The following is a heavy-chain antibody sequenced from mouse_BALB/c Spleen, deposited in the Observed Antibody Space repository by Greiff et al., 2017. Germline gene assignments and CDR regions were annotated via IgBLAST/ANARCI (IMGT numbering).Heavy chain of an antibody. CDR3: ALWLRRAMDY. J-gene: IGHJ4*01. CDR1: GFNIKDTY. D-gene: IGHD2-2*01. CDR2: IDPANGNT. Sequence: EVMLVESGAELVKPGASVKLSCTASGFNIKDTYMHWVKQRPEQGLEWIGRIDPANGNTKYDPKFQGKATITADTSSNTAYLQLSSLTSEDTAVYYCALWLRRAMDYWGQGTSVTVSS. V-gene: IGHV14-3*02.